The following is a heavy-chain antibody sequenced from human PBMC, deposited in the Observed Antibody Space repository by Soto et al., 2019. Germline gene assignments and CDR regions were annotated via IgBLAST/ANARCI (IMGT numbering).Heavy chain of an antibody. CDR1: GFSLSTSGMC. CDR3: AHRGGAAVGLYYFDY. D-gene: IGHD6-13*01. J-gene: IGHJ4*02. CDR2: IDWDDDK. Sequence: GSGPTLVNPTQTLTLTCTFSGFSLSTSGMCVSWIRQPPGKALEWLALIDWDDDKYYSTSLKTRLTISKDTSKNQVVLTMTNMDPVDTATYYCAHRGGAAVGLYYFDYWGPRTLVTASS. V-gene: IGHV2-70*12.